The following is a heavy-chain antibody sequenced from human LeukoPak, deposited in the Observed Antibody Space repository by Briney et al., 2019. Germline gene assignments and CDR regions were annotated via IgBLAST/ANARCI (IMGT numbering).Heavy chain of an antibody. V-gene: IGHV3-23*01. Sequence: PGGSLRLSCAASGFTFSSYAMSWVRKAPGKGLEWVSAISGSGGSTYYADSVKGRFTISRDNSKNTLYLQMNSLRAEDTAVYYCAKDSIRVVTTVTTFDYWGQGTLVTVSS. CDR3: AKDSIRVVTTVTTFDY. J-gene: IGHJ4*02. CDR2: ISGSGGST. CDR1: GFTFSSYA. D-gene: IGHD4-17*01.